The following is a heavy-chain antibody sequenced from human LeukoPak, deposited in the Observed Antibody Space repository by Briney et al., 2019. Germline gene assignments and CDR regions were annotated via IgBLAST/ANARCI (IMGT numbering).Heavy chain of an antibody. D-gene: IGHD6-6*01. CDR2: IYHSGST. J-gene: IGHJ4*02. Sequence: SETLSLTCAVYGGSFSGYSWSWIRQPPGKGLEWIGYIYHSGSTYYNPSLKSRVTISVDRSKNQFSLKLSSVTAADTAVYYCARAGSSSSLVDYWGQGTLVTVSS. CDR1: GGSFSGYS. CDR3: ARAGSSSSLVDY. V-gene: IGHV4-30-2*01.